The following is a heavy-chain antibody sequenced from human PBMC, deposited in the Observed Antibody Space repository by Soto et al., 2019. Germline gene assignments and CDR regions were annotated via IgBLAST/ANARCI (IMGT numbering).Heavy chain of an antibody. CDR1: GYTFTIYY. D-gene: IGHD6-19*01. CDR3: AREGIAVAGTYWFDP. J-gene: IGHJ5*02. V-gene: IGHV1-46*01. CDR2: INPSGGST. Sequence: ASVKVSCKASGYTFTIYYMHWVRQAPGQGLEWMGIINPSGGSTSYAQKFQGRVTMTRDTSTSTVYMELSSLRSEDTAVYYCAREGIAVAGTYWFDPWGQGTLVTVSS.